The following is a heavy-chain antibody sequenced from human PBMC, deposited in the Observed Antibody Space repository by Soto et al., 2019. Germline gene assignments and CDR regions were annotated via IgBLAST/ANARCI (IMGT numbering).Heavy chain of an antibody. CDR1: GFTFSSYG. V-gene: IGHV3-30*03. J-gene: IGHJ4*02. CDR3: ASFRGDGYYNF. Sequence: GGSLRLSCAASGFTFSSYGMHWVRQAPGKGLEWVAVISYDGSNKYYADTVRGRITISRDNAKNSLWLQMNTLRAEDTAVYYCASFRGDGYYNFWGQGTLVTVSS. D-gene: IGHD3-9*01. CDR2: ISYDGSNK.